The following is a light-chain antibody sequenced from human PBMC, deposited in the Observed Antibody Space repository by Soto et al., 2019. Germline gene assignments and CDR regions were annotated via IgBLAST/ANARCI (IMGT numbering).Light chain of an antibody. CDR2: SND. Sequence: QSVLTQSPSASGTPGQRVSISCSGSTSNIGTNTVSWYQHAPGTAPKLLIYSNDQRPSAVPGRFSGSKSGTSASLAISGLLSEDEADYFCATWDVSLSGWVFGGGTKLTVL. CDR1: TSNIGTNT. J-gene: IGLJ3*02. V-gene: IGLV1-44*01. CDR3: ATWDVSLSGWV.